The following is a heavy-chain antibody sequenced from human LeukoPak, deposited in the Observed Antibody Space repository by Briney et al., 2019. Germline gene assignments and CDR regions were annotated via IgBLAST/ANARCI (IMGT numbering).Heavy chain of an antibody. D-gene: IGHD4-17*01. CDR2: IYYSGST. CDR3: ARSPDHGEPFDY. CDR1: GGSISSYY. Sequence: SETLSLTCTVSGGSISSYYWSWIRQPPGKGLEWIGYIYYSGSTNYNPSLKSRVTISVDTSKDQFSLKLSSVTAADTAVYYCARSPDHGEPFDYWGQGTLVTVSS. V-gene: IGHV4-59*01. J-gene: IGHJ4*02.